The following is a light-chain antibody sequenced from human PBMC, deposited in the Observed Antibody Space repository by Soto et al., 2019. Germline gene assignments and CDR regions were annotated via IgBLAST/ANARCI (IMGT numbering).Light chain of an antibody. CDR2: EVN. CDR3: SSYAGSNNVV. CDR1: RTDIGGYNL. V-gene: IGLV2-8*01. J-gene: IGLJ1*01. Sequence: QSALTQPASVSGSPGQTITISCTGTRTDIGGYNLVSWYQQHPGKAPKLLIYEVNKRPSGVPDRFSGSKSGNTASLTVSGLQAEDEADYYCSSYAGSNNVVFGTGTKLTVL.